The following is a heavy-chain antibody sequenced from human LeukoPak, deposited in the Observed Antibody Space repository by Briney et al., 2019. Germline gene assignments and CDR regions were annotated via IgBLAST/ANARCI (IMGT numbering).Heavy chain of an antibody. D-gene: IGHD6-13*01. CDR2: ISYDGSNK. V-gene: IGHV3-30-3*01. J-gene: IGHJ4*02. CDR3: ARDSQQSRGPRVYGYFDY. Sequence: GRSLRLSCAASGFTFSSYAMHWVRQAPGKGLEWVAVISYDGSNKYYADSVKGRFTISRDNSKNTLYLQMNSLRAEDTAVYYCARDSQQSRGPRVYGYFDYWGQGTLVTVSS. CDR1: GFTFSSYA.